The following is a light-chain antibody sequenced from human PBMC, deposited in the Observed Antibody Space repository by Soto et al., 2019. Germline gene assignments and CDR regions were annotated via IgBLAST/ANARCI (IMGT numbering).Light chain of an antibody. J-gene: IGLJ2*01. CDR3: CSYAGSYNLV. Sequence: QSALTQPASVSGSPGQSIAISCTGSGSDVGGYNYVSWYQQFPGKAPKLMIYDVNKRPSGVPDRFSGSKSANTASLTISGLQTEDEADYYCCSYAGSYNLVFGGGTKLTVL. V-gene: IGLV2-11*01. CDR1: GSDVGGYNY. CDR2: DVN.